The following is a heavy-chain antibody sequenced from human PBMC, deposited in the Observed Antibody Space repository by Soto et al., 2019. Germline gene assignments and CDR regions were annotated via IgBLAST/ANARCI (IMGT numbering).Heavy chain of an antibody. D-gene: IGHD6-13*01. J-gene: IGHJ5*02. CDR2: INPSGGST. CDR1: GYTFTSYY. Sequence: GASVKVSCKASGYTFTSYYMHWLRQSPGQGLEWMGIINPSGGSTSYAQKFQGRVTMTRDTSTSTVYMELSSLRSEDTAVYYCARDKGAVAAAFDPWGQGTLVTVSS. CDR3: ARDKGAVAAAFDP. V-gene: IGHV1-46*01.